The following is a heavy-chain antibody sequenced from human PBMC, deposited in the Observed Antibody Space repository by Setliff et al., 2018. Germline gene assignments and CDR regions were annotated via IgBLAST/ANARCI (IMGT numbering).Heavy chain of an antibody. V-gene: IGHV4-59*08. D-gene: IGHD2-15*01. CDR3: ARGGTFRYFDY. CDR2: MYYCGDT. Sequence: SETLYVTCTVSCGSVRGYYWSWIRQPPGKGLEWIGYMYYCGDTNYNPSLKSRVTISVDTSKNQFSLELRSVTAADTAVYYCARGGTFRYFDYWGQGTPVTVSS. J-gene: IGHJ4*02. CDR1: CGSVRGYY.